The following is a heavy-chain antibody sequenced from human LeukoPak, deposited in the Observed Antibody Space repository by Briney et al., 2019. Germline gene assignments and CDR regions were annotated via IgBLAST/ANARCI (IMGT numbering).Heavy chain of an antibody. CDR1: AFTFSNYW. CDR3: ASEQQLVLYY. CDR2: ISSDGSST. J-gene: IGHJ4*02. V-gene: IGHV3-74*01. Sequence: GGSLRLSCAASAFTFSNYWMHWVRQAPGKGLVWVSRISSDGSSTSYADSVKGRFTISRDNAKNTLYLQMNSLRAEDTAVYYCASEQQLVLYYWGQGTLVTVSS. D-gene: IGHD6-13*01.